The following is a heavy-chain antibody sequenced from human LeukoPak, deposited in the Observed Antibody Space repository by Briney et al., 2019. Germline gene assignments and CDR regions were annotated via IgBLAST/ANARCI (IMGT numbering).Heavy chain of an antibody. Sequence: GASVKVSCKASGYTFTSYYMHWVRQAPGQGLEWMGWINPNSGGTNYAQRFQGRVTMTRDTSISTAYMELSRLRSDDTAIYYCARWDSGCDYVGGEGFDYWGQGTLVTVSS. D-gene: IGHD5-12*01. J-gene: IGHJ4*02. V-gene: IGHV1-2*02. CDR3: ARWDSGCDYVGGEGFDY. CDR1: GYTFTSYY. CDR2: INPNSGGT.